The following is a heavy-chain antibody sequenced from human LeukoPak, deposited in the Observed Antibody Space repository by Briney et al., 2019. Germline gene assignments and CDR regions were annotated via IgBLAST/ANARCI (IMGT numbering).Heavy chain of an antibody. Sequence: PGGSLRLSCAASGFTFSTYSMNWVRQAPGKGLEWVSSITSSSYIYYADSVKGRFTISRDNAKNSLYLQMNSLRAEDTAVYYCASSGYYQKIDYWGQGTLVTVSS. J-gene: IGHJ4*02. D-gene: IGHD3-22*01. V-gene: IGHV3-21*04. CDR1: GFTFSTYS. CDR3: ASSGYYQKIDY. CDR2: ITSSSYI.